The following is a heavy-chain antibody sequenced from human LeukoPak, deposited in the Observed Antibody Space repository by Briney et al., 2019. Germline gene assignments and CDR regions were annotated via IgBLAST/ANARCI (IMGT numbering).Heavy chain of an antibody. CDR3: ARQRRVRGAKEVYYYYYYYMDA. V-gene: IGHV4-34*01. Sequence: PSETLSLTCAVYGGSFSGYYWSWIRQPPGKGLEWIGEINHSGSTNYNPSLKSRVTISVDTSKNQFSLKLSSVTAADTAVYYCARQRRVRGAKEVYYYYYYYMDAWGKGTTVTISS. CDR1: GGSFSGYY. CDR2: INHSGST. J-gene: IGHJ6*03. D-gene: IGHD3-10*01.